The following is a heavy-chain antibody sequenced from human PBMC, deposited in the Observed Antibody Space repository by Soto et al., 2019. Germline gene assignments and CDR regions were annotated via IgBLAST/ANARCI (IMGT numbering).Heavy chain of an antibody. CDR1: GHIFTNYW. CDR2: IYPGDSDT. D-gene: IGHD3-22*01. V-gene: IGHV5-51*01. Sequence: PGESLKISCKGSGHIFTNYWIAWVRQMPGKGLEWMGIIYPGDSDTRYSPSFQGQVTISADKSISTAYLQWSTLKASDTAMYYCARVKKSSGYGFDYWGQGPRVTVST. J-gene: IGHJ4*02. CDR3: ARVKKSSGYGFDY.